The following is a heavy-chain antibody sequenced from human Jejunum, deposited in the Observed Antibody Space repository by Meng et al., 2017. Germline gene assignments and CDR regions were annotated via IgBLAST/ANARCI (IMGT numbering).Heavy chain of an antibody. CDR3: ARGLVVTPDIYYSYYGMDV. V-gene: IGHV3-21*01. CDR2: ISSDRGYT. CDR1: GFTFRNYG. D-gene: IGHD2-21*02. J-gene: IGHJ6*02. Sequence: GESLKISCAASGFTFRNYGMNWVRQAPGKGLEWVSFISSDRGYTYYADSVKGRFTISRDNAGNSLFLQMNSLRAEDTAVYYCARGLVVTPDIYYSYYGMDVWGQGTMVTVSS.